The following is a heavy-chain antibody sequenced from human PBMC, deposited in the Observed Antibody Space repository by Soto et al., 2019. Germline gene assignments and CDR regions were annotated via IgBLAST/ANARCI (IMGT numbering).Heavy chain of an antibody. CDR2: IIPTLGTP. D-gene: IGHD6-19*01. CDR1: GGIFSNFA. V-gene: IGHV1-69*01. CDR3: ARVGLGAYDY. J-gene: IGHJ4*02. Sequence: QVQLVQSGAEVKKPGSSVKVSCKASGGIFSNFAFNWRRQAPGQGLEWMGEIIPTLGTPHYAQKFLGRVTITADESTRTVYMEISSLTVEDTAVYYCARVGLGAYDYWGQGTLVIVAS.